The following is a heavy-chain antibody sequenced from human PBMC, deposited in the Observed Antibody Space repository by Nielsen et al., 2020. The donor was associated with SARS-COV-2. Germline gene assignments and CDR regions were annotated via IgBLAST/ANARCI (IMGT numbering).Heavy chain of an antibody. CDR3: ARDFGYKYGYYYYYYMDV. CDR2: IKQDGSEK. D-gene: IGHD5-18*01. Sequence: GESLKISCAASGSNFSIYWMSWVRQVPGKGLEWVVNIKQDGSEKYYVDSVKGRFTISRDNAKNSLYLQINSLRADDTAVYYCARDFGYKYGYYYYYYMDVWGKGTTVTVS. J-gene: IGHJ6*03. V-gene: IGHV3-7*05. CDR1: GSNFSIYW.